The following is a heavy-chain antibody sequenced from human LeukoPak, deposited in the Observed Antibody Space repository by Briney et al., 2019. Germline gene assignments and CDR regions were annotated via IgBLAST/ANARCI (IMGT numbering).Heavy chain of an antibody. CDR2: SDPEDGET. Sequence: ASVKVSCKVSGCTLTELSMHWVRQAPGKGLEWMGGSDPEDGETIYAQKFQGRVTMTEDTSTDAAYMELSSLRSEDTAVYYCASDFWSGFADVWGQGTTVTVSS. D-gene: IGHD3-3*01. CDR3: ASDFWSGFADV. V-gene: IGHV1-24*01. J-gene: IGHJ6*02. CDR1: GCTLTELS.